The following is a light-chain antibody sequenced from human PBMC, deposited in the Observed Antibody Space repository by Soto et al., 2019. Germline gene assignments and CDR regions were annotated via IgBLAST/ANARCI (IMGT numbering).Light chain of an antibody. Sequence: QSVLTPPPSASGSPGQSVAISCTGTSSDVGGYNYVSWYQQYPGKAPKLMIYDVSKRPSGVPDRFSGSKSGNTASLTVSGLQAEDEADYYCSSYAGAHIVFGTGTKVTVL. V-gene: IGLV2-8*01. CDR2: DVS. J-gene: IGLJ1*01. CDR1: SSDVGGYNY. CDR3: SSYAGAHIV.